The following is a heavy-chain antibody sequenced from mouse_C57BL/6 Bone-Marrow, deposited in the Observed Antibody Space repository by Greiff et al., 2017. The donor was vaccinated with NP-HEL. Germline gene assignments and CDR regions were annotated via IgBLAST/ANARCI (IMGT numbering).Heavy chain of an antibody. CDR2: IYPRDGST. V-gene: IGHV1-85*01. Sequence: LEESGPELVKPGASVKLSCKASGYTFTSYDINWVKQRPGQGLEWIGWIYPRDGSTKYNEKFKGKATLTVDTSSSTAYMELHSLTSEDSAVYFCARLDDGYYDYWYFDVWGTGTTVTVSS. CDR3: ARLDDGYYDYWYFDV. CDR1: GYTFTSYD. D-gene: IGHD2-3*01. J-gene: IGHJ1*03.